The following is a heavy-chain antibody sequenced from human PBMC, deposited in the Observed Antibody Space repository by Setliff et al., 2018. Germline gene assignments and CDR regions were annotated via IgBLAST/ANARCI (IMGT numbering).Heavy chain of an antibody. J-gene: IGHJ6*03. CDR1: DGAFSTYY. Sequence: SQTLSLTCDVYDGAFSTYYWTWIRQPPGKGLEWIGEMHQSGRTKFNPPLKSRVTMSVDPSKNHFSLKVTSVTVADTAVYYCAREGPESDSSGYMDVWGQGTTVTVSS. D-gene: IGHD4-4*01. V-gene: IGHV4-34*01. CDR2: MHQSGRT. CDR3: AREGPESDSSGYMDV.